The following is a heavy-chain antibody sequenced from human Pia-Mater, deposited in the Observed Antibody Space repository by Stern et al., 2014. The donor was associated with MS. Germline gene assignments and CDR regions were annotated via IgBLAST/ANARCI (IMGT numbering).Heavy chain of an antibody. Sequence: QVQLGQSGAEVKKPGSSVKVSCKASGGTFGSYAISWVRQAPGHGREWMGGINPTFGPANYAQRFQGRVAVTADKSTSTAYMELSSLRSEDTAVYYCARRGMGATPKYGMDVWGQGTTVTVSS. V-gene: IGHV1-69*06. CDR1: GGTFGSYA. D-gene: IGHD1-26*01. J-gene: IGHJ6*02. CDR2: INPTFGPA. CDR3: ARRGMGATPKYGMDV.